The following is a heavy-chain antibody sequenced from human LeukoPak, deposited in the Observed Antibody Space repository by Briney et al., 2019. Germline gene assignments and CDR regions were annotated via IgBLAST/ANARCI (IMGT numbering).Heavy chain of an antibody. J-gene: IGHJ6*02. CDR1: GGSISSYD. CDR3: ARVDWYDGSYEMDV. D-gene: IGHD3-10*01. V-gene: IGHV4-59*08. Sequence: SETLSLTCTVSGGSISSYDWSWIRQPPGKGLEWIGYIFYSGSTSYNPSLKSRDTISVDRSKNQFSLKLSSVTAADTAVYYCARVDWYDGSYEMDVWGQGTTVTVSS. CDR2: IFYSGST.